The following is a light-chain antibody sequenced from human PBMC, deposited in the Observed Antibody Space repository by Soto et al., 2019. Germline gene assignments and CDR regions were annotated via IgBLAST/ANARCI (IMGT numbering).Light chain of an antibody. CDR1: NSDVGTYNY. Sequence: QAVLAQPPSASGSPGQSVTITCTGTNSDVGTYNYVSWYQHHPGKAPKFMIYEVSKRPLGVPDRFSGSKSGNTASLTVSGLQAEDEADYYCSSYGGRDDMIFGGGTKLTVL. CDR2: EVS. V-gene: IGLV2-8*01. J-gene: IGLJ2*01. CDR3: SSYGGRDDMI.